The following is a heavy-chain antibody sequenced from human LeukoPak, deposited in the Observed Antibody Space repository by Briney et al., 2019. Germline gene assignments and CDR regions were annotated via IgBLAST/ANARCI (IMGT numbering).Heavy chain of an antibody. CDR2: IKQDGSEK. Sequence: GGSLRLSCAASGFTFSSYWMSWVRQAPGKGLEWVANIKQDGSEKYYVDSVEGRFTISRDNAKNSLYLQMNSLRAEDTAVYYCARESIVATIWEDYWGQGTLVTVSS. CDR1: GFTFSSYW. CDR3: ARESIVATIWEDY. D-gene: IGHD5-12*01. V-gene: IGHV3-7*01. J-gene: IGHJ4*02.